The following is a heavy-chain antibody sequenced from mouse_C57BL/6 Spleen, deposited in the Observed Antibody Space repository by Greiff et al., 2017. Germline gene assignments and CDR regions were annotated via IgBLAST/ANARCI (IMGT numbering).Heavy chain of an antibody. CDR1: GFTFSDYY. CDR3: ARGASYYSNYVWDY. CDR2: INYDGSST. Sequence: EVQLVESEGGLVQPGSSMKLSCTASGFTFSDYYMAWVRQVPEKGLEWVANINYDGSSTYYLDSLKSRFIISRDNAKNILYLQMSSLKSEDTATYYCARGASYYSNYVWDYWGQGTTLTVSS. V-gene: IGHV5-16*01. D-gene: IGHD2-5*01. J-gene: IGHJ2*01.